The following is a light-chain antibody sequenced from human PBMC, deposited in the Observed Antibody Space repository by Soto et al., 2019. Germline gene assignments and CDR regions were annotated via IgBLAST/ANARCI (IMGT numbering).Light chain of an antibody. CDR1: QSVSFTY. J-gene: IGKJ5*01. CDR2: GAS. Sequence: EIVLTQSPCTLSLSPGERATISCRASQSVSFTYLAWYQQKPGQAPRPLIYGASSRATGVPDRFSGSGSGTDFTLTISRLEAEDFAVYYCQQLETFGQGTRLEIK. V-gene: IGKV3-20*01. CDR3: QQLET.